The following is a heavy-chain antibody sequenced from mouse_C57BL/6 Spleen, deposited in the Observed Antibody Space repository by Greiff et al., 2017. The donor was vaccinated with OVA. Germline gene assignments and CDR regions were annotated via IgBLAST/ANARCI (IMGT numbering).Heavy chain of an antibody. J-gene: IGHJ2*01. V-gene: IGHV5-4*01. Sequence: EVQLQQSGGGLVKPGGSLKLSCAASGFTFSSYAMSWVRQTPEKRLEWVATISDGGSYTYYPDNVKGRFTISRDNAKNNLYLQMSHLKSEDTAMYYCARDGNWGQGTTLTVSS. CDR3: ARDGN. CDR2: ISDGGSYT. CDR1: GFTFSSYA.